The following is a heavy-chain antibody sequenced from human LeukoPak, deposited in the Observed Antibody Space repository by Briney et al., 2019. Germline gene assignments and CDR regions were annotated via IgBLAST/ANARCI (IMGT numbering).Heavy chain of an antibody. D-gene: IGHD4-23*01. Sequence: SVKVSCKASGGTFSSYAISWVRQAPGQGLEWMGGIIPIFGTANYAQKFQGRVTITADESTSTAYMELNSLRAEDTAVYYCATSRTVVTSHFDYWGQGTLVTVSS. J-gene: IGHJ4*02. CDR1: GGTFSSYA. V-gene: IGHV1-69*13. CDR3: ATSRTVVTSHFDY. CDR2: IIPIFGTA.